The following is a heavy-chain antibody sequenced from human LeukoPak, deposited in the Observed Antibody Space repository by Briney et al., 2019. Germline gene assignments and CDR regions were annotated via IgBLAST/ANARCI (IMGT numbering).Heavy chain of an antibody. CDR1: GYTFTGYY. CDR3: ARTRGSYSDNWYFDL. D-gene: IGHD1-26*01. V-gene: IGHV1-2*02. J-gene: IGHJ2*01. Sequence: GASVKVSCKASGYTFTGYYMHWVRQAPGQGLEWMGWINPNSGGTNYAQKFQGRVTMTRDTSISTAYMELSRLRSDDTAVYYCARTRGSYSDNWYFDLWGRGTLVTVSS. CDR2: INPNSGGT.